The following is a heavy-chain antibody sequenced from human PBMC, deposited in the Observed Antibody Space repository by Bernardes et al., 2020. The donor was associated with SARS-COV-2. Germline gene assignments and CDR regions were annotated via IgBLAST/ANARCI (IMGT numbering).Heavy chain of an antibody. CDR1: GLTVSDNY. J-gene: IGHJ6*02. D-gene: IGHD3-10*01. CDR3: ASVMATWDRGLFSNTYYFYGRGA. Sequence: GSLRLSCAASGLTVSDNYMTWVRQAPGKGLEWVALMYSGGSTYYADSVKGRFTVSRDNSKNTLYLQMDRLRAEDTAIYYCASVMATWDRGLFSNTYYFYGRGAWGQVTTVTVS. CDR2: MYSGGST. V-gene: IGHV3-66*01.